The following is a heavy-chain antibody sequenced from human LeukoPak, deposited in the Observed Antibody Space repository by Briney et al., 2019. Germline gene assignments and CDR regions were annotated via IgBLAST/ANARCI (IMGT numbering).Heavy chain of an antibody. CDR3: AREGTLDYYYDMDV. Sequence: GGSLRLSCAASGFTFSSYAMHWVRQAPGKGLEWVAVISYDGSNKYYADSVKGRFTISRDNSKNTLYLQMNSLRAEDTAVYYCAREGTLDYYYDMDVWGKGTTVTVSS. J-gene: IGHJ6*04. CDR1: GFTFSSYA. CDR2: ISYDGSNK. V-gene: IGHV3-30*04.